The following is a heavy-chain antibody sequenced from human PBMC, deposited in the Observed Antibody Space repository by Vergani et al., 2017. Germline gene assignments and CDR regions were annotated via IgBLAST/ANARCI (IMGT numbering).Heavy chain of an antibody. CDR3: GKDNDYDADGPFDL. V-gene: IGHV3-9*01. CDR1: GFTFQAFA. Sequence: VEAGGGLVQPGGSLRLSCTASGFTFQAFAFHWVRQVSGRGLEWVSGIDRNYGVKNGNSFEGRFSISRDNAKKAVFLQMNNLRHEDTALYFCGKDNDYDADGPFDLWGRGTLVTVSS. J-gene: IGHJ2*01. CDR2: IDRNYGVK. D-gene: IGHD3-16*01.